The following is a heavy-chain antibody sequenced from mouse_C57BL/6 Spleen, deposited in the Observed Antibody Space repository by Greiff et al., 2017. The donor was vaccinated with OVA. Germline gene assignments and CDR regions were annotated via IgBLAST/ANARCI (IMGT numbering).Heavy chain of an antibody. J-gene: IGHJ2*01. Sequence: QVQLQQPGAELVMPGASVKLSCKASGYTFTSYWMHWVKQRPGQGLEWIGEIDPSDSYTNYNQKFKGKSTLTVDKSSSTAYMQLSSLTSEDSAVYYCARSSPRMATTGYFDYWGQGTTLTVSS. D-gene: IGHD1-1*01. CDR1: GYTFTSYW. CDR2: IDPSDSYT. CDR3: ARSSPRMATTGYFDY. V-gene: IGHV1-69*01.